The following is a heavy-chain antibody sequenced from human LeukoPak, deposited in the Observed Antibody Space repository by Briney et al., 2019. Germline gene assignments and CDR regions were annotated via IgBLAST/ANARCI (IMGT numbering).Heavy chain of an antibody. Sequence: KPAETLSLTCAVYGVSFSGYYWSWIREPPGKGVEWSGEINHSGSTNYNPSLKSRVTISVDTSKNQFSLKLSSVTAADTAVYYCARGHPVVAATHWDYWGQGTLVTVSS. CDR1: GVSFSGYY. D-gene: IGHD2-15*01. CDR3: ARGHPVVAATHWDY. V-gene: IGHV4-34*01. CDR2: INHSGST. J-gene: IGHJ4*02.